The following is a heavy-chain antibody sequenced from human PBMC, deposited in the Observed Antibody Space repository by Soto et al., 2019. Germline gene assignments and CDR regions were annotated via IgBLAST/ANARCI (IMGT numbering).Heavy chain of an antibody. CDR3: ESTRRNDYHRFGP. V-gene: IGHV3-48*01. D-gene: IGHD3-16*01. CDR1: GFAFSNYS. J-gene: IGHJ5*02. CDR2: IRSSGSPT. Sequence: GGSLRLSCVASGFAFSNYSMNWVRQAPGKGLEWVSYIRSSGSPTYYAGSVKGRFTISRDNAKKSLYLQMNSLRAEDTDVYYCESTRRNDYHRFGPWGQETLVTVSS.